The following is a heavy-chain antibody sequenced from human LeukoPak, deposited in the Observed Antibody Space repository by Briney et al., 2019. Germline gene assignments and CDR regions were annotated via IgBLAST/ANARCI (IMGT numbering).Heavy chain of an antibody. CDR3: AKDQIYYDSSGYYGLAEYFQH. CDR1: GFTFSSYA. V-gene: IGHV3-23*01. J-gene: IGHJ1*01. D-gene: IGHD3-22*01. CDR2: ISGSGGST. Sequence: GGSLRLSCAASGFTFSSYAMSWVRQAPGKGLEWVSAISGSGGSTYYADSVKGRFTISRDNSKNTLYLQMNSLRAEDTAVYYCAKDQIYYDSSGYYGLAEYFQHWGQGTLVTVSS.